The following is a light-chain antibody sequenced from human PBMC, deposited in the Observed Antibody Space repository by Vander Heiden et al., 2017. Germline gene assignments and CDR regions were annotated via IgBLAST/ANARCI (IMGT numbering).Light chain of an antibody. Sequence: QTVVTQEPSFSVSPGRTVTLTGCLSSGSVSTNFYPSWYQQTPGQAPRTLIYNTNIRSSGVPDRCSGAISGNKAALTITGAQADDESDYYCVLFMGSGIRVFGTGTKVTVL. CDR3: VLFMGSGIRV. V-gene: IGLV8-61*01. CDR1: SGSVSTNFY. J-gene: IGLJ1*01. CDR2: NTN.